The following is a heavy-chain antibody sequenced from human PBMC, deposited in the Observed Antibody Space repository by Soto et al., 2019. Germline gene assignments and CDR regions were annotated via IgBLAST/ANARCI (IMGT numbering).Heavy chain of an antibody. CDR2: INPNSGGT. D-gene: IGHD2-2*01. CDR1: GYTFTGQY. CDR3: ARGYCSSTSCHFDY. V-gene: IGHV1-2*04. Sequence: QVQLVQSGAEVKKPGASMKVSCKASGYTFTGQYIHWVRQAPGQGLEWMGWINPNSGGTNYAQKFQCWVTMTRDTSIRTAYMELSRLRSGDTAVYYCARGYCSSTSCHFDYWGQGTLVTVSS. J-gene: IGHJ4*02.